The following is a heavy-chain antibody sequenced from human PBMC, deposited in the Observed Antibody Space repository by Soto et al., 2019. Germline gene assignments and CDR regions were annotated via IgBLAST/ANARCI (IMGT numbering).Heavy chain of an antibody. D-gene: IGHD2-21*02. J-gene: IGHJ5*02. V-gene: IGHV4-4*02. CDR1: GGTVASSHW. CDR2: VYHTGDT. CDR3: AREIVTAGGNNYFDP. Sequence: SETLSLTCGVSGGTVASSHWWSWVRQSPGGGLEWIGNVYHTGDTNLNPSLQSRVTISVDKSNNQFSLRLNSLTAADTAVYFCAREIVTAGGNNYFDPWGPGTMVTVS.